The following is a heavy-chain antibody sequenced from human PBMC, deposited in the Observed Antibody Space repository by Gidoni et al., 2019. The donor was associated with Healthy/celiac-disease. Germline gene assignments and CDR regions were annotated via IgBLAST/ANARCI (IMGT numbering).Heavy chain of an antibody. CDR3: AHRPLLRYSPYAFDI. CDR1: GFSLSTSGVG. V-gene: IGHV2-5*02. J-gene: IGHJ3*02. CDR2: IYWDDDK. Sequence: QITLKESGPTLVKPTQTLTLTCTFSGFSLSTSGVGVGWIRQPPGKALEWLALIYWDDDKRYSPSLKSRLTITKDTSKNQVVLTMTNMDPVDTATYYCAHRPLLRYSPYAFDIWGQGTMVTVSS. D-gene: IGHD3-9*01.